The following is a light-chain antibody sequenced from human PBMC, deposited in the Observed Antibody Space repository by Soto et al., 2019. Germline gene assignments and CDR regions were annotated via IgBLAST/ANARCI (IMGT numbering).Light chain of an antibody. J-gene: IGLJ1*01. Sequence: QSVLTQPPSASVSPGQSVSISCTGTSRDVGGNNYVSWYQQHPGKAPKLMIYEASKRPSGVPDRFSGSKSGNTASLTVSGLQAEDEADYFCLSYAGSTNYVFGTGTKV. V-gene: IGLV2-8*01. CDR3: LSYAGSTNYV. CDR2: EAS. CDR1: SRDVGGNNY.